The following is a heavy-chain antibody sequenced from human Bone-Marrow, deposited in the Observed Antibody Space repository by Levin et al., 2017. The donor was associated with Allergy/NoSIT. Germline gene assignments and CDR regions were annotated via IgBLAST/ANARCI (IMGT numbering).Heavy chain of an antibody. CDR3: ARVLAGFYGSAMAYDY. V-gene: IGHV4-31*03. J-gene: IGHJ4*02. D-gene: IGHD3-10*01. CDR1: GASIRSGAYY. CDR2: IYYNGST. Sequence: SQTLSLTCTVSGASIRSGAYYWRWVRQPPGQGLEWIGYIYYNGSTYFNPSLKSRVSISVDTSKNQFSLKLSSVTAADTADYYCARVLAGFYGSAMAYDYWGRGSLVTVSS.